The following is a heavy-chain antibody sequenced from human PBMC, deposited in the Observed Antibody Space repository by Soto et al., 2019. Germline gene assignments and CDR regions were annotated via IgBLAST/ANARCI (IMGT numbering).Heavy chain of an antibody. CDR3: AKDFGYCSSTSCLYGAFDI. D-gene: IGHD2-2*03. CDR1: GFTFSSYG. V-gene: IGHV3-30*18. J-gene: IGHJ3*02. Sequence: QVQLVESGGGVVQPGRSLRLSCAASGFTFSSYGMHWVRQAPGKGLEWVAVILYDGSNKYYADSVKGRFTISRDNSKNTLYLQMNSLRAEDTAVYYCAKDFGYCSSTSCLYGAFDIWGQGTMVTVSS. CDR2: ILYDGSNK.